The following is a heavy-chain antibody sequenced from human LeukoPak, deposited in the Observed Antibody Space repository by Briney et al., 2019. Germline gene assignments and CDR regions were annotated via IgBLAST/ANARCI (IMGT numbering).Heavy chain of an antibody. CDR2: IYDDNT. CDR1: GFTVSAYA. Sequence: GGSLRLSCAASGFTVSAYAMAWVRQAPGKGLEWVSTIYDDNTYYADSVKGRFAISTDNSKNTLYLQMNSLRVEDTAVYFCAARKVRGVWFYLDYWGQGTLATVSS. J-gene: IGHJ4*02. V-gene: IGHV3-23*01. CDR3: AARKVRGVWFYLDY. D-gene: IGHD3-10*01.